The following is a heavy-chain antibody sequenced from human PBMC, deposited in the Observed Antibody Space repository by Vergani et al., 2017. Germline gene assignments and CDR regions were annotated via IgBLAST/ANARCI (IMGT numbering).Heavy chain of an antibody. Sequence: QVQLQESGPGLVKASQTLSLTCSVSGAYVGSGGYYWSRVRQRPGMGLDWIGYIYYSGTTYYNPSLVSRLTISLETSENHLSLKLTSVTAAAAAVYYCARQEDYVMDAWGKGATVTVSP. CDR1: GAYVGSGGYY. CDR2: IYYSGTT. J-gene: IGHJ6*04. CDR3: ARQEDYVMDA. V-gene: IGHV4-31*03.